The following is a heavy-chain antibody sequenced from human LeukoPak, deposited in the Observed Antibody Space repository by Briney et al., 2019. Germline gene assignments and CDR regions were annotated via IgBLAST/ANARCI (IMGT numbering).Heavy chain of an antibody. Sequence: SETLSLTCTVSGGSISGQYWSWLRQPPGKGLEWIGTIYYSGSTYYNPSLKSRVTISVDTSKNQFSLKLSSVTAADTAVYYCARKAIAAVYNWFDPWGQGTLVTVSS. J-gene: IGHJ5*02. CDR2: IYYSGST. CDR1: GGSISGQY. CDR3: ARKAIAAVYNWFDP. V-gene: IGHV4-59*11. D-gene: IGHD6-13*01.